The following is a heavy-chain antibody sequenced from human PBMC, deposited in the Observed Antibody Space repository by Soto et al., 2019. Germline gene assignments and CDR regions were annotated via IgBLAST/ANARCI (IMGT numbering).Heavy chain of an antibody. V-gene: IGHV3-30-3*01. CDR3: ARDPYGSGSYYYYYYYGMDV. Sequence: PGGSLRLSCAASGFTFSSYAMHWVRQAPGKGLEWVAVISYDGSNKYYADSVKGRFTISRDNSKNTLYLQMNSLRAEDTAVYYCARDPYGSGSYYYYYYYGMDVWGQGTTVTVSS. CDR2: ISYDGSNK. CDR1: GFTFSSYA. D-gene: IGHD3-10*01. J-gene: IGHJ6*02.